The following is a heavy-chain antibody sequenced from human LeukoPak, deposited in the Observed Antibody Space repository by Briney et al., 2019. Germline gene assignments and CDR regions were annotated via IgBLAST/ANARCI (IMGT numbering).Heavy chain of an antibody. Sequence: ASVKVSCKASGYTFTSYDINWVRQATGQGLEWMGWMNPNSGNTGYAQKFQGRVTMTRNTSISTAYMELSSLRSEDTAVYYCASSDIVVVPAAIPFGYMDVWGKGTTVTVSS. CDR2: MNPNSGNT. D-gene: IGHD2-2*02. CDR1: GYTFTSYD. J-gene: IGHJ6*03. CDR3: ASSDIVVVPAAIPFGYMDV. V-gene: IGHV1-8*01.